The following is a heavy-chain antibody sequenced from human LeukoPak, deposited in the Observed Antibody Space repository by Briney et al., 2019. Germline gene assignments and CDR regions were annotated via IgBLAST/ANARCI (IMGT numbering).Heavy chain of an antibody. CDR2: MYHSGST. D-gene: IGHD3-10*01. Sequence: SETLSLICTVSGYSISSGYYWGWIRQPPGKGLEWIGSMYHSGSTYYNPSLKSRVTMSLDTSKNQFSLKLSSVTAADTAVYYCARAPRDYGSGSYSAYYYMDVWGKGTTVTVSS. CDR1: GYSISSGYY. CDR3: ARAPRDYGSGSYSAYYYMDV. V-gene: IGHV4-38-2*02. J-gene: IGHJ6*03.